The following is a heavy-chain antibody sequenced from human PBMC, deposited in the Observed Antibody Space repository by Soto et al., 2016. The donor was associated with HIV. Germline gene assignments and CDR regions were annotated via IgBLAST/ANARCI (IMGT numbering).Heavy chain of an antibody. J-gene: IGHJ4*02. CDR3: TRDFSNSWYEY. V-gene: IGHV3-74*03. CDR1: GFPFSSYW. Sequence: EVQLVESGGDLVQPGGSLRLSCAGSGFPFSSYWMHWVRQAPGKGLVWVSYINTDGSRTEYADSVKGRFTISRDNAENTVYLQMNSLRVEDTAVYYCTRDFSNSWYEYWGQGTLVTVSS. D-gene: IGHD6-13*01. CDR2: INTDGSRT.